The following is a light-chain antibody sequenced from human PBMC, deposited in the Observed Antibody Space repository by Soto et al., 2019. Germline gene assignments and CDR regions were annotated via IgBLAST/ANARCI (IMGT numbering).Light chain of an antibody. V-gene: IGKV1-5*03. CDR3: QQYNSYSWT. CDR2: KAS. Sequence: DIQMTQSPSTLSASVGDRVTITCRASQSISNWLAWYQQKPGKAPKLLIYKASSLESGVPSRFSGSGSGTEFTLTISSLQPDDFATYYCQQYNSYSWTFCQGTKVDI. CDR1: QSISNW. J-gene: IGKJ1*01.